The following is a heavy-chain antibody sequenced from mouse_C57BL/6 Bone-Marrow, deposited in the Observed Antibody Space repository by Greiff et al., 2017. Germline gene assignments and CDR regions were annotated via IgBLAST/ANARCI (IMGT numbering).Heavy chain of an antibody. CDR2: IDPEIGDT. CDR1: GFNIKDDY. Sequence: EVKLMESGAELVRPGASVKLSCTASGFNIKDDYIHWVKQRPEQGLEWIGWIDPEIGDTEYASKFQGKATITSDTSSNTAYLRLSSLTSEDTAVYYCSSFDGNYFDFWGQGTPLTVAS. D-gene: IGHD2-3*01. CDR3: SSFDGNYFDF. J-gene: IGHJ2*01. V-gene: IGHV14-4*01.